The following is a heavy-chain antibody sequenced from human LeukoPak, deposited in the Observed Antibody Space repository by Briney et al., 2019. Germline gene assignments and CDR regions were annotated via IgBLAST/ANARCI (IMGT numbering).Heavy chain of an antibody. CDR3: AKDLPRWGYDYVWGSCRLGAFDY. D-gene: IGHD3-16*02. Sequence: GGSLRLSCAACGFTFSSNYMSWVRQAPGKGLEWVSVIYSGGSTYYADSVKGRFTISRDNSKNTLYLQMNSLRAEDTAVYYCAKDLPRWGYDYVWGSCRLGAFDYWGQGTLVTVSS. V-gene: IGHV3-66*01. CDR2: IYSGGST. J-gene: IGHJ4*02. CDR1: GFTFSSNY.